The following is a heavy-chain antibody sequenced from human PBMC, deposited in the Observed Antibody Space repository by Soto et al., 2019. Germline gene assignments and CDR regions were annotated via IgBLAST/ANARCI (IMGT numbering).Heavy chain of an antibody. CDR3: ARDDGLWKLDY. CDR2: MSYAGSNT. J-gene: IGHJ4*02. D-gene: IGHD5-18*01. V-gene: IGHV3-30*03. CDR1: GFTFSSYG. Sequence: QVHVVESGGGVVLPGRSLRLSCATSGFTFSSYGMHWVRQAPGKGLEWVAVMSYAGSNTHYGESVKGRFTISRDNSKNTLYLQMNSLRAEDTAVYYCARDDGLWKLDYWGQGILVTVSS.